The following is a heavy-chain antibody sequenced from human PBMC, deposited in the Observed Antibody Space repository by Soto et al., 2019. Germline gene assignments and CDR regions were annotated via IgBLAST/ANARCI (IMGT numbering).Heavy chain of an antibody. D-gene: IGHD3-22*01. Sequence: LSLTCAVSGGSITSGAYYWTWIRQHPGKGLEWIAYIHYSGRTYYNPSLKSRVTISMDTSNNQFSLKLSSVTAADTAVYYCARYYFDSSGYSNWFAPWGQGTLVT. CDR3: ARYYFDSSGYSNWFAP. CDR2: IHYSGRT. J-gene: IGHJ5*02. CDR1: GGSITSGAYY. V-gene: IGHV4-31*11.